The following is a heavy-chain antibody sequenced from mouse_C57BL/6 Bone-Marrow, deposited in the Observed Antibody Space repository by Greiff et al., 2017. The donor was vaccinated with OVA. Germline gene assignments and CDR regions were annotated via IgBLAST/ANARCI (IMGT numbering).Heavy chain of an antibody. Sequence: VQLQQPGAELVRPGSSVKLSCKASGYTFTSYWMDWVKQRPGQGLEWIGNIYPSDSETHYNQKFKDKATLTVDKSSSTAYMQLSSLTSEDSAVYYCATYGSSYDYFDYWGQGTTLTVSS. CDR3: ATYGSSYDYFDY. V-gene: IGHV1-61*01. J-gene: IGHJ2*01. D-gene: IGHD1-1*01. CDR1: GYTFTSYW. CDR2: IYPSDSET.